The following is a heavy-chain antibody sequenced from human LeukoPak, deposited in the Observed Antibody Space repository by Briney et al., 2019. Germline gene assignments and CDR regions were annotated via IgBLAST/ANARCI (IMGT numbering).Heavy chain of an antibody. CDR2: ISWNSGSI. Sequence: GRSLRLSCAASGFTFDDYAMHWVRQAPGKGLEWVSGISWNSGSIGYADSVKGRFTISRDNAKNSLYLQMDSLRAEDTALYYCTKDREVVTPIEGVFNSWGQGTLVTVSS. V-gene: IGHV3-9*01. D-gene: IGHD2-21*02. CDR1: GFTFDDYA. J-gene: IGHJ4*02. CDR3: TKDREVVTPIEGVFNS.